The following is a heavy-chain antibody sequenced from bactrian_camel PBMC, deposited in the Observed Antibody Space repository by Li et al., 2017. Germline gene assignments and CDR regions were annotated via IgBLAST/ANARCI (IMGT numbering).Heavy chain of an antibody. J-gene: IGHJ6*01. V-gene: IGHV3-2*01. CDR3: TTGGLWADWF. CDR1: GFSFSTYY. Sequence: QVQLVESGGDLVQPGGSLRLSCAASGFSFSTYYMSWVRQAPGKGLEWVCSIYTTGSNTYYADSVKGRFTISRDNAENTVTLQMNTLKSEDTALYYCTTGGLWADWFLGPGDPGHRL. CDR2: IYTTGSNT.